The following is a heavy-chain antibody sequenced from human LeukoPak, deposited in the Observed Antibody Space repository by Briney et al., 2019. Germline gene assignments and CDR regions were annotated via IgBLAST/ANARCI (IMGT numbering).Heavy chain of an antibody. J-gene: IGHJ4*02. V-gene: IGHV4-59*01. Sequence: SETLSLTCTVSGGSMNSYYWSWVRQPPGKGLEWIAYIYYLGSTSYSPSLRGRGSISVDTSKNQFSLKLSSVTAADTAVYYCAREGRLERRDNYWGQGTLVTVSS. CDR2: IYYLGST. CDR1: GGSMNSYY. D-gene: IGHD1-1*01. CDR3: AREGRLERRDNY.